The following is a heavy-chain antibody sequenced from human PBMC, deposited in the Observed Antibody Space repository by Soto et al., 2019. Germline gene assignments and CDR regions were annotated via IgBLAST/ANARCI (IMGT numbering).Heavy chain of an antibody. CDR3: ARGVTGGTYDS. Sequence: QVQLVQSGAEMKKPDSSVNVSCTASGGSFSSDAITWVRQPPRQGLEWMGGLIPIFGKATYAQKFQDRVTFTADEATSTAYMELSGLKSEDTAIYYCARGVTGGTYDSWGQGTLVVVSS. CDR2: LIPIFGKA. CDR1: GGSFSSDA. D-gene: IGHD1-26*01. V-gene: IGHV1-69*01. J-gene: IGHJ5*01.